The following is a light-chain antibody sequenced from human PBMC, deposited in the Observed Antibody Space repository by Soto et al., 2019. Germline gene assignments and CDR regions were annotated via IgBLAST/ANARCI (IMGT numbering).Light chain of an antibody. Sequence: EIVLTQSPGTLSLSPGERATLSCRASQSVSNNYLAWYQQKPGQAPRLLIYGASSRATGIPDRFSGSGSGTDFTLTISSLEPEDLAVYYCQQRSNWPRTFGQGTKVDIK. V-gene: IGKV3D-20*02. CDR1: QSVSNNY. CDR3: QQRSNWPRT. CDR2: GAS. J-gene: IGKJ1*01.